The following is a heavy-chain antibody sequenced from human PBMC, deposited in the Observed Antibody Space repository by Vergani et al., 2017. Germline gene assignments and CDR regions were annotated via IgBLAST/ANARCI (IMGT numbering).Heavy chain of an antibody. CDR1: GGSTSSGDYY. V-gene: IGHV4-30-4*08. CDR3: ARDRGSGSYYDCDY. Sequence: QVQLQESGPGLVKPSQTLSLPCTVSGGSTSSGDYYWSWIRQPPGKGLEWIGYTYYSGSTYYNPSLKSRVTISVDTSKNQFSLKLSAVTAADTAVYYCARDRGSGSYYDCDYWGQGTLVTVSS. J-gene: IGHJ4*02. CDR2: TYYSGST. D-gene: IGHD1-26*01.